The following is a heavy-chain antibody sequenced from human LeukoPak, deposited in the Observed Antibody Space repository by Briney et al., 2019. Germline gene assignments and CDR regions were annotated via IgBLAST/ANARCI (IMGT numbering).Heavy chain of an antibody. Sequence: SQTLSLTCTVSGGSISSGDYYWSWIRQPPEKGLEWIGSIYYTGSTYYNPSLKSRVTIAVDTSKNQFSLKLSSVTAADTAVYYCARHSEDYGANAGWFDPWGQGTKVTVSS. D-gene: IGHD4-23*01. J-gene: IGHJ5*02. CDR1: GGSISSGDYY. CDR2: IYYTGST. CDR3: ARHSEDYGANAGWFDP. V-gene: IGHV4-39*01.